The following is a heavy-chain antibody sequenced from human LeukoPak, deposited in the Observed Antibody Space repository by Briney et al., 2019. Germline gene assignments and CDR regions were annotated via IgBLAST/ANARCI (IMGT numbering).Heavy chain of an antibody. CDR2: IKQDGSEK. V-gene: IGHV3-7*01. D-gene: IGHD5-18*01. CDR1: GFTFSSYW. J-gene: IGHJ4*02. CDR3: ARDGATAMVMDYFDY. Sequence: QSGGSLRLSCAASGFTFSSYWMSWLRQAPGKGLEWVANIKQDGSEKYYVDSVKGRFTISRDNAKNSLYLQMNSLRAEDTAGYDCARDGATAMVMDYFDYWGQGTLVTVPS.